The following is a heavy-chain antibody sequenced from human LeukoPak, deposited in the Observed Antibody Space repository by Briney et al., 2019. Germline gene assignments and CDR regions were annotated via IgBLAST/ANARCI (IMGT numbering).Heavy chain of an antibody. CDR3: ARLDRAENWFDP. D-gene: IGHD1-1*01. J-gene: IGHJ5*02. CDR1: GGSFSGYS. Sequence: SETLSLTCAFYGGSFSGYSLTWIRQPPGKGLEWIGEINHSGINHFNPSLKSRVTISADTSKKQVFLNLSSVTAADTAVYYCARLDRAENWFDPWGQGTLVTVSS. V-gene: IGHV4-34*01. CDR2: INHSGIN.